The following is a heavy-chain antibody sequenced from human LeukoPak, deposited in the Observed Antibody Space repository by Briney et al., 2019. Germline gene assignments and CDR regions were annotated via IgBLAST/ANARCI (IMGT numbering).Heavy chain of an antibody. Sequence: GASVKVSCKASGYTFTGYYMHWVRQAPGQGLEWMGWINPNSGGTNYAQKFQGRVTMTRDTSISTAYMELSRLRSDDTAVYYCAGGQRFLEWLSTDAFDIWGQGTMVTVSS. J-gene: IGHJ3*02. D-gene: IGHD3-3*01. CDR1: GYTFTGYY. CDR2: INPNSGGT. V-gene: IGHV1-2*02. CDR3: AGGQRFLEWLSTDAFDI.